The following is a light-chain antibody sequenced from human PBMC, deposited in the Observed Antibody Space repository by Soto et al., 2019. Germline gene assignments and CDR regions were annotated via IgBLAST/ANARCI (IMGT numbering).Light chain of an antibody. CDR1: SSDVGGYNY. V-gene: IGLV2-14*01. CDR3: SSYASSSTLYV. Sequence: QSVLTQPASVSGSPGQSITISCTGTSSDVGGYNYVSWYQQHPVKAPQLMIYEVSNRPSGVSNRFSGSKSGNTASLTISVHQADDEADYYCSSYASSSTLYVFGTGTKVTVL. CDR2: EVS. J-gene: IGLJ1*01.